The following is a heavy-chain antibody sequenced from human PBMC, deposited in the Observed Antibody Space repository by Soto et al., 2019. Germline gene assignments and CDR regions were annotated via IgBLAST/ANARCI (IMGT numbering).Heavy chain of an antibody. V-gene: IGHV4-34*01. CDR2: INHSGST. Sequence: PSETLSLTCAVYGGSFSGYYWSWIRQPPGKGLEWIGEINHSGSTNYNPSLKSRVTISVDTSKNQFSLKLSSVTAADTAVYYCARGVQDYYYYYGMDVWGQGTTVT. CDR3: ARGVQDYYYYYGMDV. CDR1: GGSFSGYY. J-gene: IGHJ6*02. D-gene: IGHD1-1*01.